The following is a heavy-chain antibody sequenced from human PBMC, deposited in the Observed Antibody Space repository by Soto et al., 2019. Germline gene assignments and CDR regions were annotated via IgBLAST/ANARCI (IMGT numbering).Heavy chain of an antibody. J-gene: IGHJ5*02. CDR2: ISNSGGTT. Sequence: EVQLLESGGGSLQPGGSLRLSCAASQFAFSKYDMTWVRQAPGKGLEWVSSISNSGGTTYYADSVKGRFTISRDNSKNTLYLQMNGLRADDTAVYYCGRGSITMIPMWFDPRGQGTLVTVSS. CDR3: GRGSITMIPMWFDP. CDR1: QFAFSKYD. D-gene: IGHD3-22*01. V-gene: IGHV3-23*01.